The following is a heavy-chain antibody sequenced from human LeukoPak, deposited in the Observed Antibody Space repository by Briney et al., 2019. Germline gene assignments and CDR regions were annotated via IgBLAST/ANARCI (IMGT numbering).Heavy chain of an antibody. J-gene: IGHJ5*02. Sequence: ASVKVSCKASGYIFTDYYMHWVRQAPGQELGWMGRINPNSGGTNYAQKLQGRVTMTTDTSTSTAYMELRSLRSDDTAVYYCAREGDYVWGSYRYPWFDPWGQGTLVTVSS. V-gene: IGHV1/OR15-1*04. D-gene: IGHD3-16*02. CDR3: AREGDYVWGSYRYPWFDP. CDR1: GYIFTDYY. CDR2: INPNSGGT.